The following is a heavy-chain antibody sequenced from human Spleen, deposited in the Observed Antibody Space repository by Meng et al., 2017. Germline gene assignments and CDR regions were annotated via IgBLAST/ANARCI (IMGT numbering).Heavy chain of an antibody. CDR2: VNHSGNT. CDR3: ARALEYTGSYFY. V-gene: IGHV4-34*01. Sequence: SETLSLTCAVYGGSFSGYYWTWIRQPPGKGLEWTGEVNHSGNTDYNPSLKSRLTISGNTSKNQFSLKLSSVTAADTAVYYCARALEYTGSYFYWGQGTLVTVSS. J-gene: IGHJ4*02. D-gene: IGHD3-10*01. CDR1: GGSFSGYY.